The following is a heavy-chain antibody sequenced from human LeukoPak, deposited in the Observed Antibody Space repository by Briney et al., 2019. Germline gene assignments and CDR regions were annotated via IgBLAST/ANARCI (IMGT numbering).Heavy chain of an antibody. D-gene: IGHD1-26*01. CDR2: ISYDGSNK. Sequence: GRSLRLSCAASGFTFSSYAMHWVRQAPGKGLEWVAVISYDGSNKYYADSVKGRFTISRDNSKNTLYLQMNSLRAEDTAVYYCARAWEVIYSGFDYWGQGTLVTVSS. J-gene: IGHJ4*02. CDR1: GFTFSSYA. V-gene: IGHV3-30-3*01. CDR3: ARAWEVIYSGFDY.